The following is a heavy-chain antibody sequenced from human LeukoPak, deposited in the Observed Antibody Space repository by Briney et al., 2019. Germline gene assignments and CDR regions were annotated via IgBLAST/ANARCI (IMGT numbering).Heavy chain of an antibody. D-gene: IGHD2-21*02. J-gene: IGHJ5*02. CDR3: AREVIVEVVTARVFDP. V-gene: IGHV4-31*03. CDR1: GSSISSGDHY. CDR2: IYYSGST. Sequence: SQTLSLTCTVSGSSISSGDHYWGWIRQHPGKGLEWIGYIYYSGSTHYNPSLKSRVTISVGTSKNHFSLKLRSVTAADTAVYYCAREVIVEVVTARVFDPWGQGTLVTVSS.